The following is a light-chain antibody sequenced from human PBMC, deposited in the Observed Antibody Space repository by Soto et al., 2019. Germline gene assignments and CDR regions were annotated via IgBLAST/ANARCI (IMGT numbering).Light chain of an antibody. J-gene: IGKJ5*01. V-gene: IGKV1-5*01. CDR2: DAS. CDR3: HSRA. CDR1: QTISRW. Sequence: DIQLTQTPSTLSASVGDEVTITCRASQTISRWLAWYQQKPGRAPKLLIYDASTLESGVPSRFSGSGSETECTLTISRLEPDDFPTDFCHSRAFGQGTRL.